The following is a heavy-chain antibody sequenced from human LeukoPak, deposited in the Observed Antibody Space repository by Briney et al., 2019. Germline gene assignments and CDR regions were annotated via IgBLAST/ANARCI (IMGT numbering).Heavy chain of an antibody. V-gene: IGHV3-23*01. CDR2: ISGSGGST. CDR3: AKDLAVIAAAGCFDY. D-gene: IGHD6-13*01. Sequence: KTGGSLRLSCAASGFTFSSYAMSWVRQAPGKGLEWVSAISGSGGSTYYADSVKGRFTISRDNSKNTLYLQMNSLRAEDTAVYYCAKDLAVIAAAGCFDYWGQGTLVTVSS. J-gene: IGHJ4*02. CDR1: GFTFSSYA.